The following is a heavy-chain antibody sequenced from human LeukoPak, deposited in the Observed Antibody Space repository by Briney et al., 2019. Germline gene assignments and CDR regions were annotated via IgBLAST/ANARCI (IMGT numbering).Heavy chain of an antibody. Sequence: GASVKVSCKASGYTFTGYYMHWVRQAPGQGLEWMGWINPNSCGTNYAQKFQGRVTMTRDTSISTAYMELSRLRSDDTAVYYCATDYSNYEAFDYWGQGTLVTVSS. J-gene: IGHJ4*02. CDR3: ATDYSNYEAFDY. D-gene: IGHD4-11*01. CDR1: GYTFTGYY. V-gene: IGHV1-2*02. CDR2: INPNSCGT.